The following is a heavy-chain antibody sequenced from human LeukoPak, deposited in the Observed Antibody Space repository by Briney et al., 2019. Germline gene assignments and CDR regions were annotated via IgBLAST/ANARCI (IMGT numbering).Heavy chain of an antibody. CDR3: AKLVGYYDSSGSPLFDY. D-gene: IGHD3-22*01. CDR2: IKQDGSEK. Sequence: GGSLRLSCAASRFTFSSYWMSWVRQAPGKGLEWVANIKQDGSEKYYVDSVKGRFTISRDNAKNSLYLQMNSLRAEDTAVYYCAKLVGYYDSSGSPLFDYWGQGTLVTVSS. V-gene: IGHV3-7*01. CDR1: RFTFSSYW. J-gene: IGHJ4*02.